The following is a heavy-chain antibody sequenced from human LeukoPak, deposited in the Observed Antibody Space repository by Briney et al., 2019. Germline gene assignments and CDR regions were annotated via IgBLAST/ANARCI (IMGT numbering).Heavy chain of an antibody. Sequence: GESLKISCQGSGYPFTTYWIGWVRQVPGKGLEWMGIIYPADSDTRYNPSFQGQVTISADKSISTAYLQWSTLKASDAAMYSSARDGAAAGLIDYWGQGPLVTVSS. D-gene: IGHD6-13*01. CDR1: GYPFTTYW. J-gene: IGHJ4*02. CDR3: ARDGAAAGLIDY. CDR2: IYPADSDT. V-gene: IGHV5-51*01.